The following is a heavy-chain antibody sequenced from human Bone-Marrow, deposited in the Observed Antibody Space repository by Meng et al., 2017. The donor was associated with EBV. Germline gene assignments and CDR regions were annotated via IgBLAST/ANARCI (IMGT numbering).Heavy chain of an antibody. Sequence: QGPLQEWGPRLVKLSGTLALTCSVSGGSISSSNWWSWVRQPPGKGLEWIGEIYHSGSTSYNPSLESRVTISVDKSKNQVSLKLSSVTAADTAVYYCAQRERWGLDPWGQGTLVTVSS. D-gene: IGHD3-16*01. CDR1: GGSISSSNW. J-gene: IGHJ5*02. V-gene: IGHV4-4*02. CDR3: AQRERWGLDP. CDR2: IYHSGST.